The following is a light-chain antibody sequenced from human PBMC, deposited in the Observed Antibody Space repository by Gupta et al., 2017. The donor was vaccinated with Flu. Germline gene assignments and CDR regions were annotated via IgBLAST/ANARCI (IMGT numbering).Light chain of an antibody. V-gene: IGKV3-20*01. Sequence: EVVLTQSPGTLSLSPGERATLSCRASQSVRSSYFSWYQQKLGQAPRLLIYAASTRATGIPGRFRGTGSGTDFTLTISRLEPEDFAVYYCQQYGDSQYTFGQGTKLEIK. CDR1: QSVRSSY. J-gene: IGKJ2*01. CDR3: QQYGDSQYT. CDR2: AAS.